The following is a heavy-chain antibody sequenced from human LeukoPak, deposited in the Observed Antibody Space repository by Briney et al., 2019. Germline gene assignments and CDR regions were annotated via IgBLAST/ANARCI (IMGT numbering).Heavy chain of an antibody. V-gene: IGHV1-69*01. Sequence: SVKVSCKASGGTFSSYAISWVRQAPGQGLEWMGGIIPIFGTANYAQKFQGRVTITADESASTAYMELSSLRSEDTAVYYCARGPFSSGWYAKQFDYWGQGTLVTVSS. D-gene: IGHD6-19*01. CDR3: ARGPFSSGWYAKQFDY. CDR2: IIPIFGTA. J-gene: IGHJ4*02. CDR1: GGTFSSYA.